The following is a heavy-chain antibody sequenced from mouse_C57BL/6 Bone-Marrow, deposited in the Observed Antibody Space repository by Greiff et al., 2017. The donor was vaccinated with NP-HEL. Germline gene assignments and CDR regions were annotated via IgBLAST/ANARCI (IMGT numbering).Heavy chain of an antibody. V-gene: IGHV5-2*01. CDR1: EYEFPSHD. D-gene: IGHD2-4*01. Sequence: EVKLVESGGGLVQPGESLKLSCESNEYEFPSHDMSWVRKTPEKRLELVAAINSDGGSTYYPDTMERRFIISRDNTKNTLYLKMSSLRSEDTALYYCARRDYDGRDGYDFGCWGKGTTLTVSS. J-gene: IGHJ2*01. CDR3: ARRDYDGRDGYDFGC. CDR2: INSDGGST.